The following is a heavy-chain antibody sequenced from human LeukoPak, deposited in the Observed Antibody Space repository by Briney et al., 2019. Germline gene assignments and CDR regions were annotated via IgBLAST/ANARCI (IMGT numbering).Heavy chain of an antibody. Sequence: AGSLSPSCAASGFTISSNAMSWVRQAPRKGLEWVSASSGSGSSTYYADSVKSRFTIYRDNSKITLYLQMSSLRAEDTAVYYCAKVPDRPDYWGEGTLVTVSS. D-gene: IGHD1-14*01. J-gene: IGHJ4*02. CDR1: GFTISSNA. CDR3: AKVPDRPDY. CDR2: SSGSGSST. V-gene: IGHV3-23*01.